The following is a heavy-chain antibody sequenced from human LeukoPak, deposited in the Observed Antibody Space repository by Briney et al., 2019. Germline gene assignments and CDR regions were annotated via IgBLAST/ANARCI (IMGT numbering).Heavy chain of an antibody. J-gene: IGHJ4*02. CDR3: ARLRGNYFPDY. D-gene: IGHD1-26*01. V-gene: IGHV4-59*01. Sequence: PSETLFLTCTVSGGSMNDYYWTWIRQPPGKGLEWIAYTFYSGSTNYNPSLKSRVTISVDTSKNQFSLKLNSVTAADTAVYYCARLRGNYFPDYWGQGTLVTVSS. CDR2: TFYSGST. CDR1: GGSMNDYY.